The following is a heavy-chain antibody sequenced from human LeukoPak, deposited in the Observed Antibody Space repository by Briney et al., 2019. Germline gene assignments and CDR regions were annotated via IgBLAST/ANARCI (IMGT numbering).Heavy chain of an antibody. V-gene: IGHV5-51*01. CDR3: ARRGAASDILTGPYYFDY. CDR2: IYPGDSDT. CDR1: GYSFTSYW. Sequence: GESLKISCKGSGYSFTSYWIGWVRQMPGKGLEWMGIIYPGDSDTRYSPSFQGQVTISADKSISTAYLQWSSLKASDTAMYYCARRGAASDILTGPYYFDYWGQGTLVTVSS. J-gene: IGHJ4*02. D-gene: IGHD3-9*01.